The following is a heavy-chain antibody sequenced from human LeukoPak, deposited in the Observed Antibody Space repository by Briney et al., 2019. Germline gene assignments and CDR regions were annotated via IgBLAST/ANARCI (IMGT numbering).Heavy chain of an antibody. Sequence: PSETLSLTCAVSGVSISSGFWWSWVRQPPGKGLEWIGEIHHSGDTSYNPSLKSRVTVSVDKSKNQISLKLSSVTAADTAVYYCARSDDYYFDYWGQGTLVTVSS. D-gene: IGHD1-1*01. CDR1: GVSISSGFW. V-gene: IGHV4-4*02. CDR3: ARSDDYYFDY. J-gene: IGHJ4*02. CDR2: IHHSGDT.